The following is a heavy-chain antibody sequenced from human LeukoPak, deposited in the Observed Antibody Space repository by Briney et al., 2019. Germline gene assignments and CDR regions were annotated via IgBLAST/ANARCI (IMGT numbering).Heavy chain of an antibody. CDR3: ARVHLGYCSSASCFWFDP. V-gene: IGHV4-30-2*01. CDR2: IYHSGST. J-gene: IGHJ5*02. D-gene: IGHD2-2*01. Sequence: PSETLSLTCAVSGGSISSGGYSWRWIRQPPGKGLEWIGYIYHSGSTYYNPSLKSRVTISVDRSKNQFSLKLSSVTAADTAVYYCARVHLGYCSSASCFWFDPWGQGTLVTVSS. CDR1: GGSISSGGYS.